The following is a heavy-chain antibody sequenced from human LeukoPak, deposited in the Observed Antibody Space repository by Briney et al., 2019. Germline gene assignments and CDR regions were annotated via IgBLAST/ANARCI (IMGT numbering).Heavy chain of an antibody. V-gene: IGHV1-69*01. Sequence: SVKVSRKASGGTFSSYAISWVRQAPGQELEWMGGIIPIFGTANYAQKFQGRVTITADESTSTAYMELSSLRSEDTAVYYCARVKSDFWSGYAYYYYGMDVWGQGTTVTVSS. CDR2: IIPIFGTA. CDR1: GGTFSSYA. D-gene: IGHD3-3*01. CDR3: ARVKSDFWSGYAYYYYGMDV. J-gene: IGHJ6*02.